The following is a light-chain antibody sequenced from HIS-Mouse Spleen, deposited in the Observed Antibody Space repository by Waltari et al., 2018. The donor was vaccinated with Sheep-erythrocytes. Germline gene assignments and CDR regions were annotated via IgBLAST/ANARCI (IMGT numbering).Light chain of an antibody. CDR3: CSYAGSYNHV. J-gene: IGLJ1*01. CDR2: DVS. CDR1: SSDVGGYNY. Sequence: QSALTQPRSVSGSAGQSVTISCTGTSSDVGGYNYVSWYQQHPGKAPKLMIYDVSKRPSGVPDRFSGSKSGNTASLTISGLQAEDEADYYCCSYAGSYNHVFGTGTKVTVL. V-gene: IGLV2-11*01.